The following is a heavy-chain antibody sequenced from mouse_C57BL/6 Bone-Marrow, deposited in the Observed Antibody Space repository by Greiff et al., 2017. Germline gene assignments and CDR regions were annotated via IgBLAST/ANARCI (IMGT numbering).Heavy chain of an antibody. Sequence: QVQLQQPGAELVKPGASVKLSCKASGYTFTSYWMHWVKQRPGQGLEWIGMIHPNSGSTNYNEKFKSKATLTVDKSSSPAYMQLSSLTSEDSAVYDCARGGLLYGSSPFWYFDVWGTGTTVTVSS. D-gene: IGHD1-1*01. J-gene: IGHJ1*03. CDR1: GYTFTSYW. CDR3: ARGGLLYGSSPFWYFDV. V-gene: IGHV1-64*01. CDR2: IHPNSGST.